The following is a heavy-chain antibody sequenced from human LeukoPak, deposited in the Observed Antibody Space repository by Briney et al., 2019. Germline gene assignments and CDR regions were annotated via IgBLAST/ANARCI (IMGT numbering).Heavy chain of an antibody. D-gene: IGHD2-2*02. CDR1: GFTFSSYW. CDR3: AREQYQLLYGRVY. V-gene: IGHV3-7*01. CDR2: IKQDGSEK. Sequence: GGSQRLSCAASGFTFSSYWMSWVRQAPGKGQEWVANIKQDGSEKYYVDSVKGRFTTSRDNAKNSLYLQMNSLRAEDTAVYYCAREQYQLLYGRVYWGQGTLVTVSS. J-gene: IGHJ4*02.